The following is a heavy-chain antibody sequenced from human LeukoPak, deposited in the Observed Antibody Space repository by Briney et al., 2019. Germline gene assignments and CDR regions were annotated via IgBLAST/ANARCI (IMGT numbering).Heavy chain of an antibody. J-gene: IGHJ4*02. CDR3: ARGGGGAEAAFYY. CDR1: GDSVSSNSAV. V-gene: IGHV6-1*01. D-gene: IGHD6-19*01. CDR2: TYYRSKWKN. Sequence: QTLSLTCAISGDSVSSNSAVWNWIRQSPSRGLEWLGRTYYRSKWKNDYAVSMKRRTTCNPDTTKNQFSLQPNSVTPEDTAVYYCARGGGGAEAAFYYWGQGTLVTVSS.